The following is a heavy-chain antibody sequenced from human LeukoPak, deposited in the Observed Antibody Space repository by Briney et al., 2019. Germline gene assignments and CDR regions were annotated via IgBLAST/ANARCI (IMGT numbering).Heavy chain of an antibody. D-gene: IGHD5-24*01. CDR3: ATFGSSMATFDY. CDR2: IYYTGST. Sequence: SETLSLTCNVSGDSISSYYWNWIRQPPGKGLEWIGYIYYTGSTDYNPSLKSRVIILVDTSKNQFSLKLSSVIAADTAVYYCATFGSSMATFDYWGQGTLVTVSS. CDR1: GDSISSYY. J-gene: IGHJ4*02. V-gene: IGHV4-59*01.